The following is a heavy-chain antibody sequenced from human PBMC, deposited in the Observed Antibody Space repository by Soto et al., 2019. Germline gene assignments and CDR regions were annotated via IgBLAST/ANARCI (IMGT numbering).Heavy chain of an antibody. Sequence: SETLSLTCTVSGGSISSSSYYWGWIRQPPGKGLEWIGSIYYSGSTYYNPSLKSRVTISVDTSENQFSLKLSSVTAADTAVYYCARQDYYGSGEFDYWGQGTRVTVSS. CDR1: GGSISSSSYY. D-gene: IGHD3-10*01. J-gene: IGHJ4*02. CDR2: IYYSGST. V-gene: IGHV4-39*01. CDR3: ARQDYYGSGEFDY.